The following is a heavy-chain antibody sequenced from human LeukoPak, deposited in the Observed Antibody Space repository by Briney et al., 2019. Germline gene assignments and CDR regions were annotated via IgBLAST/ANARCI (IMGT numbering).Heavy chain of an antibody. CDR2: ISSSGSTI. CDR3: ARDKNDAFDI. V-gene: IGHV3-48*03. Sequence: GGSLRLSCAASGFTFSSYEMNWVRQAPGKGLEWVSYISSSGSTIYYADSVKGRFTISRDNAKNSLYLRMNSLRAEDTAVYYCARDKNDAFDIWGQGTMVTVSS. J-gene: IGHJ3*02. CDR1: GFTFSSYE.